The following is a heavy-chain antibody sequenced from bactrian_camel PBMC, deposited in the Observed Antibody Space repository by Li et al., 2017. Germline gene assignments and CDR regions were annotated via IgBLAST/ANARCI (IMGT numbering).Heavy chain of an antibody. CDR3: ASDPCSTFRGLGQDEYDY. CDR1: GKTYSYC. Sequence: VESGGGSVQVGGSLRLSCAYSGKTYSYCMGWFRQAPGKEREGVAAVNFEGDSSYADSVKGRFTISQDEAKHMLYLQMDSLRTEDTAMYYCASDPCSTFRGLGQDEYDYWGHGTQVTVS. CDR2: VNFEGDS. J-gene: IGHJ4*01. D-gene: IGHD1*01. V-gene: IGHV3S26*01.